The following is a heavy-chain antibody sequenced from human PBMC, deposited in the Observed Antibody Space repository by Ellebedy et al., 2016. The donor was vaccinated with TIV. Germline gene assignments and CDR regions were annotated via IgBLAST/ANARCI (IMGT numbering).Heavy chain of an antibody. J-gene: IGHJ3*02. CDR1: GDTFNIYA. CDR2: VIPALGTA. D-gene: IGHD3-10*01. V-gene: IGHV1-69*13. CDR3: ARPYGSGRSLGAFDI. Sequence: AASVKVSCKLSGDTFNIYAISWVRQAPGQGLEWMGAVIPALGTANYAQKFQGRLTITSDGSAGTAYMELRGRVFEDTAVYYCARPYGSGRSLGAFDIWGQGTPVTVSS.